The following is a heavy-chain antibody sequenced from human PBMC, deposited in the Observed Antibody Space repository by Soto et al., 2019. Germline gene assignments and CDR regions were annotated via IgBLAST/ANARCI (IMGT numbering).Heavy chain of an antibody. CDR3: ARLGQQVYSSGLYYFDY. V-gene: IGHV1-69*04. J-gene: IGHJ4*02. CDR1: GGTFSSYA. CDR2: IIPILGIA. Sequence: SVKVSCEASGGTFSSYAISWVRQAPGQGLEWMGRIIPILGIANYAQKFQGRVTITADKSTSTAYMELSSLRSEDTAVYYCARLGQQVYSSGLYYFDYWGQGTLVTVSS. D-gene: IGHD6-19*01.